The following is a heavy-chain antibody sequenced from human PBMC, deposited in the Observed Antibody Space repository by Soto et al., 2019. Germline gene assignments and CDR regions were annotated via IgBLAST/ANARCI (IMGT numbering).Heavy chain of an antibody. CDR2: IDPSDSYT. V-gene: IGHV5-10-1*01. Sequence: GESLKISCKGSGYSFTSYWISWVRQMPGKGLEWMGRIDPSDSYTYYNPSLESRVTISVDASKNDFSLKVTSATVADTAIYYCARLGGYCDRTGCYGYYALDVWGHGTTVTVSS. J-gene: IGHJ6*02. CDR1: GYSFTSYW. CDR3: ARLGGYCDRTGCYGYYALDV. D-gene: IGHD2-15*01.